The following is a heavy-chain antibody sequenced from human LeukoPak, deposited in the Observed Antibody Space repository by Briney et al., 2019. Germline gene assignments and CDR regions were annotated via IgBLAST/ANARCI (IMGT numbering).Heavy chain of an antibody. CDR2: ISGSGGST. J-gene: IGHJ6*02. CDR3: AKPGNVDTAMGYYYGMDV. D-gene: IGHD5-18*01. Sequence: GGSLRLSCAASGFTFSSYAMSWVRQAPGKGLEWVSAISGSGGSTYYADSVKGRFTISRDNSKNTLYLQMNSLRAEDTAVYCCAKPGNVDTAMGYYYGMDVWGQGTTVTVSS. V-gene: IGHV3-23*01. CDR1: GFTFSSYA.